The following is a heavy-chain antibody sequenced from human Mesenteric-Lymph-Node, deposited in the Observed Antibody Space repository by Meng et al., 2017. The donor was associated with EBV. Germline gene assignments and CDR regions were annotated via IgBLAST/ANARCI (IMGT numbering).Heavy chain of an antibody. CDR1: GYSFTNYG. V-gene: IGHV1-18*01. CDR3: AREGGYYYNYDY. CDR2: ISAYNGDT. J-gene: IGHJ4*02. D-gene: IGHD3-22*01. Sequence: QGQVVQSGAEVKKPGASVRVSCKPSGYSFTNYGISWVRLAPGQGLEWMGLISAYNGDTNYAQKFQGRVTMTTDTSTGTAYMELGSLRSDDTAVYYCAREGGYYYNYDYWGQGTLVTVAS.